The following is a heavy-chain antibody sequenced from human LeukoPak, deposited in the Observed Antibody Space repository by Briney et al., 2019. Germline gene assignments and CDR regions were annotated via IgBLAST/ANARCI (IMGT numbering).Heavy chain of an antibody. Sequence: SETLSLTCTVSGGSISSYYWSWIRQPAGKGLEWIGRIYTSGSTNYNPSHKSRVTMSVDTSKNQFSLKLSSVTAADTAVYYCARGQITMVRGVTVVDAFDIWGQGTMVTVSS. CDR1: GGSISSYY. D-gene: IGHD3-10*01. V-gene: IGHV4-4*07. CDR2: IYTSGST. J-gene: IGHJ3*02. CDR3: ARGQITMVRGVTVVDAFDI.